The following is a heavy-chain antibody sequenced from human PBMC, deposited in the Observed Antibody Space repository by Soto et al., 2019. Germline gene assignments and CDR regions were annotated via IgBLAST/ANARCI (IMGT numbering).Heavy chain of an antibody. CDR2: IGGGDGST. J-gene: IGHJ3*02. CDR3: AKGILVKPPGTRTFDI. D-gene: IGHD6-13*01. CDR1: GLTFINYA. V-gene: IGHV3-23*01. Sequence: EVQLLESGGGLVQPGGSLRLSCAASGLTFINYAMSWVRQAPGKGLEWVSTIGGGDGSTYYADSVKGRFTISRDNSNSALYLQMNSLRVGDTAIYYCAKGILVKPPGTRTFDIWGQGTMVIVSS.